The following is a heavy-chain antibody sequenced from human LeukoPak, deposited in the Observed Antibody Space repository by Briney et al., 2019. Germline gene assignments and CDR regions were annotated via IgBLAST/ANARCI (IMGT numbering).Heavy chain of an antibody. D-gene: IGHD6-13*01. CDR2: IYSSGST. V-gene: IGHV4-59*01. CDR3: VRDSAAGTPFDY. J-gene: IGHJ4*02. Sequence: SETLSLTCTVSGGSISSYYWSWIRQPPGKGLEWIGYIYSSGSTNYNPSHKSRVTISVDTSKNQFSLKLSSVTAADTAVYYCVRDSAAGTPFDYWGQGTLVTVSS. CDR1: GGSISSYY.